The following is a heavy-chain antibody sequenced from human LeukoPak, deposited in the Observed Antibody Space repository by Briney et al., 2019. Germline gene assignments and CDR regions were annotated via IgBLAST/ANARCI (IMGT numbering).Heavy chain of an antibody. CDR2: INPSGGST. J-gene: IGHJ6*03. V-gene: IGHV1-46*01. CDR1: GYTFTSYY. Sequence: AASVKVSCKASGYTFTSYYMHWVRQAPGQGLEWMGIINPSGGSTSYAQKFQGRVTMTRDTSTSTVYMELSSLRSEDTAVYYCARDRLGSKPPYGDYVLGYYMDVWGKGTTVTVSS. CDR3: ARDRLGSKPPYGDYVLGYYMDV. D-gene: IGHD4-17*01.